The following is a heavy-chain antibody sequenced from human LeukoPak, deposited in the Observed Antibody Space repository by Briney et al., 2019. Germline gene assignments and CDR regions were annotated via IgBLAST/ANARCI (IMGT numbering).Heavy chain of an antibody. CDR3: AISMVAVEYNWFDP. CDR2: MNPNSGNT. Sequence: ASVKVSCKASGYTFTSYDINWVRQATGQGLEWMGRMNPNSGNTGYAQKFQGRVTMTRNTSISTAYMELSSLRSEDTAVYYCAISMVAVEYNWFDPWGQGTLVTVSS. V-gene: IGHV1-8*01. D-gene: IGHD4/OR15-4a*01. CDR1: GYTFTSYD. J-gene: IGHJ5*02.